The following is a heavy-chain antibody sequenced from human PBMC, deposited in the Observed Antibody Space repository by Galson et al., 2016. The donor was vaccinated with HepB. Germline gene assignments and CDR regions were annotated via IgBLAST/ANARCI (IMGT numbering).Heavy chain of an antibody. CDR3: AKDRGMEHHDYHFDF. Sequence: SLRLSCAASGFTFSSYGIHWVRQAPGKGLEWVAVIWYDGSNKNYADSVKGRFTISRDNSNNTLYLQMNSLRAEDTAVYYCAKDRGMEHHDYHFDFWGQGAQVTVSS. J-gene: IGHJ4*02. V-gene: IGHV3-33*06. CDR2: IWYDGSNK. D-gene: IGHD3-16*01. CDR1: GFTFSSYG.